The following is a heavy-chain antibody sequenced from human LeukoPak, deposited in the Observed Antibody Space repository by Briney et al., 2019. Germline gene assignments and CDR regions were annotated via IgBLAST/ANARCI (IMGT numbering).Heavy chain of an antibody. CDR3: AREDYGVDY. CDR1: SGSISSGAYY. Sequence: TSETLSLTCTVSSGSISSGAYYWGWIRQPPGKGLEWIGTIHYSGKTYYNPSLKSRVTISVDRSKNQFSLKLSSVTAADTAVYYCAREDYGVDYWGQGTLVTVSS. J-gene: IGHJ4*02. CDR2: IHYSGKT. D-gene: IGHD4-17*01. V-gene: IGHV4-39*07.